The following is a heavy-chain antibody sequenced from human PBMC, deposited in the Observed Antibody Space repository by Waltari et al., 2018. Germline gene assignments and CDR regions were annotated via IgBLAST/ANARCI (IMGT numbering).Heavy chain of an antibody. J-gene: IGHJ4*02. CDR2: ISGSGGST. V-gene: IGHV3-23*01. D-gene: IGHD6-13*01. CDR1: GFTFSSYA. CDR3: AKEGIAAADAYYFDY. Sequence: GFTFSSYAMSWVRQAPGKGLEWVSAISGSGGSTYYADSVKGRFTISRDNSKNTLYLQMNSLRAEDTAVYYCAKEGIAAADAYYFDYWGQGTLVTVSS.